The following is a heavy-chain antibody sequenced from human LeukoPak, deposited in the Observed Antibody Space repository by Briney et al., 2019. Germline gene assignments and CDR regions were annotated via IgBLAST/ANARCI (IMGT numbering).Heavy chain of an antibody. V-gene: IGHV4-34*01. Sequence: SETPSLTCAVYGGSFSGYYWSWIRQPPGKGLEWIGEINHSGSTNYNPSLKSRVTISVDTSKNQFSLKLSSVTAADTAVYYCARVGRMVRGVRALYYFDYWGQGTLVTVSS. J-gene: IGHJ4*02. CDR1: GGSFSGYY. CDR2: INHSGST. CDR3: ARVGRMVRGVRALYYFDY. D-gene: IGHD3-10*01.